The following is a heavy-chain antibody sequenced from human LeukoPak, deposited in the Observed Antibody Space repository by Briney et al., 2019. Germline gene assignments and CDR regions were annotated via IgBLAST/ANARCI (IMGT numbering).Heavy chain of an antibody. D-gene: IGHD3-22*01. CDR1: GGSISSSSYY. Sequence: SETLSLTCTVSGGSISSSSYYWGWIRQPPGKGLEWIGSIYYSGSTYYNPSLKSRVTISVDTSKNQFSLKLSSVTAADTAVYYCARRYAYYDSSGYYSPPNWFDPWGQGTLVTVSS. J-gene: IGHJ5*02. CDR3: ARRYAYYDSSGYYSPPNWFDP. CDR2: IYYSGST. V-gene: IGHV4-39*01.